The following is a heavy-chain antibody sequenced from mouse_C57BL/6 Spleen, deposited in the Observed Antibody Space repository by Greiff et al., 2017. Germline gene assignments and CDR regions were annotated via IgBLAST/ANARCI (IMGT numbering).Heavy chain of an antibody. J-gene: IGHJ4*01. CDR1: GYTFTSYW. Sequence: QVQLQQPGAELVKPGASVKLSCKASGYTFTSYWMHWVKQRPGQGLEWIGMIHPTSGSTNYNQKFKSKATLTVDKSSSTAYMQLSSLTSEDSAVYYCARVTTVVDAMDYWGQGTSVTVSA. CDR2: IHPTSGST. D-gene: IGHD1-1*01. CDR3: ARVTTVVDAMDY. V-gene: IGHV1-64*01.